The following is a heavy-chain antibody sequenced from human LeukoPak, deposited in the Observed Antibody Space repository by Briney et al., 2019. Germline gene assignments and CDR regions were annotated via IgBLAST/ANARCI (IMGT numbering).Heavy chain of an antibody. V-gene: IGHV4-59*01. D-gene: IGHD3-22*01. CDR1: GSSITSYY. J-gene: IGHJ4*02. CDR2: IYYSGST. Sequence: PSETLSLTCTVSGSSITSYYWSWIRQPPGKGLEWIGSIYYSGSTNYSPSLKSRVTISIDTSKNQFSLKLTSVTAADTAVYYCARGFADSSGYLLSYFDYWGQGTLVTVSS. CDR3: ARGFADSSGYLLSYFDY.